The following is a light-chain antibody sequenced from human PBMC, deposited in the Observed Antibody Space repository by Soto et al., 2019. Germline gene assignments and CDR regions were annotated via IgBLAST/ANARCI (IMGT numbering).Light chain of an antibody. J-gene: IGLJ1*01. Sequence: QSALAQPASVSGSPGQSITISCTGTSSDVGAYNYVSWYQQHPGNAPKLMIYDVSNRPSGVSNRFSGSKSGNTASLTISGLQAEDEADYYCSSYTTSSTPWVFGTGTRSPS. CDR3: SSYTTSSTPWV. CDR2: DVS. CDR1: SSDVGAYNY. V-gene: IGLV2-14*01.